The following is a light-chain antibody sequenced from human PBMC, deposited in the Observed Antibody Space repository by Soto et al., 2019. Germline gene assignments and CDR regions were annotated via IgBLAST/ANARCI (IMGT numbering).Light chain of an antibody. CDR2: GAS. J-gene: IGKJ5*01. V-gene: IGKV3D-15*01. CDR1: QSVGSN. Sequence: EIVMTQSPVTLSVSPGESATLSCRASQSVGSNLGWYQQRPGQAPRLLIYGASTRATGIPVRFSGSGSGTEFTLTIRGLQSEDFGVYLWQQNNNRPPITFGQGTRLEIK. CDR3: QQNNNRPPIT.